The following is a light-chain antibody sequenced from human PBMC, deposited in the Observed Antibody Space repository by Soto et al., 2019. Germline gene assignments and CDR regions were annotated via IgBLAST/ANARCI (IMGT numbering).Light chain of an antibody. CDR2: K. Sequence: IQMTQSPSTLSASVGDRVIITCRASQSISGWMAWYQQKPGKATNLFIYKTLKSGVPSRFSGSGSGTEFTLIISSLPPDDFASYYRQQYHTYSFGQGTTVEIK. J-gene: IGKJ1*01. V-gene: IGKV1-5*03. CDR1: QSISGW. CDR3: QQYHTYS.